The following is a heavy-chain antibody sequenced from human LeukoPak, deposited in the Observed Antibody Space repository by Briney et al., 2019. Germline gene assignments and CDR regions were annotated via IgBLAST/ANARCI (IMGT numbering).Heavy chain of an antibody. V-gene: IGHV3-23*01. J-gene: IGHJ6*03. CDR2: ISGSGGST. CDR1: GFTFSSYG. CDR3: AKGPAPYYYYYYMDV. Sequence: GGSLRLSCAASGFTFSSYGMSWVRQAPGKGLEWVSAISGSGGSTYYADSVKGRFTISRDNSKNTLYLQMNSLRAEDTAVYYCAKGPAPYYYYYYMDVWGKGTTVTISS.